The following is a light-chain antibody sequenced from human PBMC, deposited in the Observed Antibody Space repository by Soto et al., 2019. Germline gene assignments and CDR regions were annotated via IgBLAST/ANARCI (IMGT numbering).Light chain of an antibody. Sequence: QSALTQPASVSGSPGQSITISCTGTSSDVGGYNYVSWYQQHPGKAPKLMIYEVSNRPSGVSNRFSGSKSGNTASLTISGLQAEDEADYYCSSYTSSSTLVCGGWTKLTVL. CDR3: SSYTSSSTLV. J-gene: IGLJ2*01. V-gene: IGLV2-14*01. CDR2: EVS. CDR1: SSDVGGYNY.